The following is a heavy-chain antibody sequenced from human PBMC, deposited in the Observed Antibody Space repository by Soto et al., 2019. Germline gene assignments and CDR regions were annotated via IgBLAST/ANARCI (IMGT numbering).Heavy chain of an antibody. D-gene: IGHD3-22*01. V-gene: IGHV4-39*01. CDR2: IYYSGST. J-gene: IGHJ5*02. CDR3: ARHCAFLDPYDLITMIPLESSPYNWFDP. Sequence: SETLSLTCTVSGGSISSSSYYWGWIRQPPGKGLEWIGSIYYSGSTYYNPSLKSRVPISVDTSKNQFSLRLSSVTAADTAVYYCARHCAFLDPYDLITMIPLESSPYNWFDPWGQGTLVTVSS. CDR1: GGSISSSSYY.